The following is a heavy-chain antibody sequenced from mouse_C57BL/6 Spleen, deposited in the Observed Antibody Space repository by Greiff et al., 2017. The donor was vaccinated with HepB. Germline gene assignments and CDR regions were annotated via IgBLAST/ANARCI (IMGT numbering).Heavy chain of an antibody. CDR2: INCDGSST. Sequence: EVKVVESEGGLVQPGSSMKLSCTASGFTFSDYYMAWVRQVPEKGLEWVANINCDGSSTYYLDSLKSRFIISRDNAKNILYLQMSSLKSEDTATYYCARDRGNDYDVNAMDYWGQGTSVTVSS. J-gene: IGHJ4*01. D-gene: IGHD2-4*01. CDR1: GFTFSDYY. V-gene: IGHV5-16*01. CDR3: ARDRGNDYDVNAMDY.